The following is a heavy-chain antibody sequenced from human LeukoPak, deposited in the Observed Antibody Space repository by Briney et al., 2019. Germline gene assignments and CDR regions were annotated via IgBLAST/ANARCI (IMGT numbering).Heavy chain of an antibody. Sequence: PGGTLTLSCTASGFTFSSYSMNWVRQPPGKGLEWVSYISSSSNTIYYADSVKGRFTISRDNAKNSLYLQMNSLRDEDTAVFYCARGRLADYWGQGTLVTVSS. J-gene: IGHJ4*02. CDR2: ISSSSNTI. CDR1: GFTFSSYS. V-gene: IGHV3-48*02. D-gene: IGHD6-19*01. CDR3: ARGRLADY.